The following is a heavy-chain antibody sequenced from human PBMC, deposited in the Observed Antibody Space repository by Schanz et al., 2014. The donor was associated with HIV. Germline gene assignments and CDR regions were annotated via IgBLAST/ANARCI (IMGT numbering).Heavy chain of an antibody. V-gene: IGHV3-23*01. CDR2: ISGSGTTA. J-gene: IGHJ1*01. Sequence: EVQLLEFGGGLVRPGGSLRLSCLASGFTFNNYAMSWVRQAPGKGLEWVAVISGSGTTAYYADSVKGRFTISRDNSKNMLSLQMNSLSPEDTGIYYCARDNRGDYYLDSWGQGTLVTVSS. CDR3: ARDNRGDYYLDS. CDR1: GFTFNNYA. D-gene: IGHD4-17*01.